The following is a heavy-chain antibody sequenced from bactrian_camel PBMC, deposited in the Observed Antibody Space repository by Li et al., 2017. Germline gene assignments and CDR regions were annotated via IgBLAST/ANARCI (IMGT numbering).Heavy chain of an antibody. CDR3: AADLGGDRRCMACIASRACD. J-gene: IGHJ4*01. V-gene: IGHV3S31*01. CDR1: GSAFSSFC. CDR2: LDSDGIA. Sequence: VQLVESGGGSVQAGRSLTLSCAAPGSAFSSFCRAWFRQTPGNGREAVAALDSDGIADYAAYAAGRFTISKDNAKNLILQMTSLKPEDTAMYYCAADLGGDRRCMACIASRACDWGQGTQVTVSS. D-gene: IGHD1*01.